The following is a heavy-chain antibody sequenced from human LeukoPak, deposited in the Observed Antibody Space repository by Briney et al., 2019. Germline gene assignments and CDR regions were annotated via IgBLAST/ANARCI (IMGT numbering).Heavy chain of an antibody. J-gene: IGHJ2*01. D-gene: IGHD5-12*01. CDR3: AKSSVFGYSNFDL. Sequence: PGGSLRLSCTASGFSFSIYALSWVRQAPGKGLEWVSGIRGSGAITYYADSVKGRFTISRDNSKSTLFLHMNSLRAEDTAVYYCAKSSVFGYSNFDLWGRGTLVTVSS. CDR1: GFSFSIYA. V-gene: IGHV3-23*01. CDR2: IRGSGAIT.